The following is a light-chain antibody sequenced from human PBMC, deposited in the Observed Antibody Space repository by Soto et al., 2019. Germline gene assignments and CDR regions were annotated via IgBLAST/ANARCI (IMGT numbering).Light chain of an antibody. J-gene: IGLJ1*01. Sequence: QSVLTQPPSASGSPGQSVTISCTGTSSDIGGYNYVSWYRQHPGKAPKLMIFEVNKRPSGVPDRFSGSKFGNTASLTVSGLQTEDEADYYCCSYAGSYTHYVFGTGTKVTVL. CDR2: EVN. CDR3: CSYAGSYTHYV. V-gene: IGLV2-8*01. CDR1: SSDIGGYNY.